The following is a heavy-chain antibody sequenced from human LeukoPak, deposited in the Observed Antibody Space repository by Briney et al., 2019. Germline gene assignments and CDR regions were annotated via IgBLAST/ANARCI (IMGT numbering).Heavy chain of an antibody. CDR1: GFTFSSFG. J-gene: IGHJ2*01. CDR3: AKGTYEPQHYWYFDL. V-gene: IGHV3-30*18. CDR2: ISYDGSNK. D-gene: IGHD3-16*01. Sequence: GRSLRLSCAASGFTFSSFGMHWVRQAPGKGLEWVAVISYDGSNKNYPDSVKGRFTISRDDSKNTLYLQMNSLRAEDTAVYCCAKGTYEPQHYWYFDLWGRGTLVTVSS.